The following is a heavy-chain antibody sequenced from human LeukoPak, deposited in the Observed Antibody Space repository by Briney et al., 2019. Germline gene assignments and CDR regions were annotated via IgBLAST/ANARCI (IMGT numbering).Heavy chain of an antibody. Sequence: SVKVSCKASGYTFTSYYMHWVRQAPGQGLEWMGRIIPILGIANYAQKFQGRVTITADKSTSTAYMELSSLRSEDTAVYYCARGDWYFDLWGRGTLVTVSS. CDR1: GYTFTSYY. CDR2: IIPILGIA. J-gene: IGHJ2*01. V-gene: IGHV1-69*04. CDR3: ARGDWYFDL.